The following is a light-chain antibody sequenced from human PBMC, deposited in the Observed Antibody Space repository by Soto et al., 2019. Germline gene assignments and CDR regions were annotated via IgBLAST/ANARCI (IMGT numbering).Light chain of an antibody. Sequence: EIVLTQSPATLSVSPGERATLSCRASQSVSRNLAWYQQKPGQAPRLRIYGASTRATGIPARFSGSWSGTEFTLTISSLQSEDFAVYYCQHYNNWPPWTFGQGTRVEIK. J-gene: IGKJ1*01. CDR3: QHYNNWPPWT. CDR1: QSVSRN. V-gene: IGKV3-15*01. CDR2: GAS.